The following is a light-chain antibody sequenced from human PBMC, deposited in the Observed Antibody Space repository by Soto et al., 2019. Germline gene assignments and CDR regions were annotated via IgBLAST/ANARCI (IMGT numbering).Light chain of an antibody. CDR1: QSVSSY. V-gene: IGKV3-11*01. Sequence: EIVLTQSPATLSLSPGERATLSCRASQSVSSYLAWYQQKPGQAPRLLIYDASNRATGIPDRFSGSGSGTVFTLTISSLEPEDFAVYYCQQRSNWPFTFGGGTKVEIK. J-gene: IGKJ4*01. CDR2: DAS. CDR3: QQRSNWPFT.